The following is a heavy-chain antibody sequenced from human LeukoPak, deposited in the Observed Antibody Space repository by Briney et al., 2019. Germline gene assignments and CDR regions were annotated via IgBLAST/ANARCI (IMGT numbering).Heavy chain of an antibody. CDR1: GFTFSTYA. V-gene: IGHV3-23*01. Sequence: GGSLRLSCAASGFTFSTYAMSGVRQAPGKGREWVSAISGSGGSTYYADSVKGRFTIPRDNSKNTLYLQMNGLRAEDRSIYFCAKALEQETVIALDSWGQGTLVTVSS. CDR2: ISGSGGST. J-gene: IGHJ4*02. D-gene: IGHD1/OR15-1a*01. CDR3: AKALEQETVIALDS.